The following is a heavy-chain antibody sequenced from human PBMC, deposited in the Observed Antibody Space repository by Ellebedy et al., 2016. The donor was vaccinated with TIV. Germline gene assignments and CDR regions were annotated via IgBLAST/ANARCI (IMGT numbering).Heavy chain of an antibody. J-gene: IGHJ5*02. D-gene: IGHD3-16*02. V-gene: IGHV1-2*02. CDR3: TRAKGPILGGVITGVFDP. CDR2: INPNSGDT. Sequence: AASVKVSCKSSGYTFTGHHLHWVRQAPGQGLEWLGLINPNSGDTDYARKFQGRVTMTRDTSINTAYMELTSLRSDDTAVYYCTRAKGPILGGVITGVFDPWGQGTLVTVSS. CDR1: GYTFTGHH.